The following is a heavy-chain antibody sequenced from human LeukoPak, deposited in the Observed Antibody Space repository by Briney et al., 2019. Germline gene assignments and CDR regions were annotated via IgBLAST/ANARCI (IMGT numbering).Heavy chain of an antibody. CDR3: ARGGSGYGDYYYFYGMDV. CDR2: ISTSSSSI. J-gene: IGHJ6*02. Sequence: GGSLRLSCAASGFTFSTYAMNWVRQAPGKGQEWVSYISTSSSSIYYADSVKGRFTISRDNAKNSLYLQMNSLRDEDTAVYYCARGGSGYGDYYYFYGMDVWGQGTTVTVSS. V-gene: IGHV3-48*02. CDR1: GFTFSTYA. D-gene: IGHD3-22*01.